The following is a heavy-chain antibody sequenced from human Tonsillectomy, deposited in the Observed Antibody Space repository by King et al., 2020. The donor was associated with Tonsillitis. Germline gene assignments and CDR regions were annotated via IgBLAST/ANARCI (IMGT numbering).Heavy chain of an antibody. V-gene: IGHV1-69*09. CDR3: ARDCVATASYFFDY. D-gene: IGHD5-12*01. CDR2: IIPILGIA. CDR1: GGTFSSYA. Sequence: QLVQSGAEVKKPGSSVKVSCKASGGTFSSYAISWVRQAPGQGLEWMGRIIPILGIANYAQKFQGRVTITADKSTSTAYMELSSLRSEDTAVYYCARDCVATASYFFDYWGQGTLVTVSS. J-gene: IGHJ4*02.